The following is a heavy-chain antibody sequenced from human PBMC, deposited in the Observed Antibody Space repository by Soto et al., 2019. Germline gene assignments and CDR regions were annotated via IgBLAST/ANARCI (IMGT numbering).Heavy chain of an antibody. CDR2: MNPDSGHA. V-gene: IGHV1-8*01. CDR3: ARRPHCSGGICYYGLDN. Sequence: QVQLVQSGAEVKKPGASVKVSCKASGYTFTNSDINWVRQAPGQGLEWMGWMNPDSGHAAYAQKFQGRVTLTTSTSTSTVYMEMRSLGSEDTAVYYFARRPHCSGGICYYGLDNWGQGTLVTVSS. CDR1: GYTFTNSD. J-gene: IGHJ4*02. D-gene: IGHD2-15*01.